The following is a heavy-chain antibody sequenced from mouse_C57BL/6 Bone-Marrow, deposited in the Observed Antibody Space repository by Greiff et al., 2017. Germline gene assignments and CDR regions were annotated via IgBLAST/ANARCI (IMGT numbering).Heavy chain of an antibody. CDR1: GYTFTSYW. CDR3: AKVYYYGSSLHWYFDV. J-gene: IGHJ1*03. Sequence: VQLQHPGAELVRPGSSVKLSCKASGYTFTSYWMHWVKQRPIQGLAWIGNIDPSDSETHYNQKFKDKATLTVDKSSSTSYMQLSSLTSEYSAVYYCAKVYYYGSSLHWYFDVWGTGTTVTVSS. V-gene: IGHV1-52*01. D-gene: IGHD1-1*01. CDR2: IDPSDSET.